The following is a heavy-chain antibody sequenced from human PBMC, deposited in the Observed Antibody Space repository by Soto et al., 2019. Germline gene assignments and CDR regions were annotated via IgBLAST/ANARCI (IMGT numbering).Heavy chain of an antibody. J-gene: IGHJ4*02. CDR2: IGTAGDT. Sequence: GGSLRLSCAASGFTFSSYDMHWVRQATGKGLEWVSAIGTAGDTYYPGSVKGRFTISRENAKNSLYLQMNSLRAGDTAIYYCAKDDVSGDGLWLVSDWGQGTPVTVSS. CDR3: AKDDVSGDGLWLVSD. V-gene: IGHV3-13*01. D-gene: IGHD2-21*02. CDR1: GFTFSSYD.